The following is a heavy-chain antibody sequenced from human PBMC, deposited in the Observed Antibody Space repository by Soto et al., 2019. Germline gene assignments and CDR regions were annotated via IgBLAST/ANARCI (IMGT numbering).Heavy chain of an antibody. CDR3: ARNVAVPRTRGFDY. Sequence: QVQLQESGPGLVKPSGTLFLTCAVSGGSISDNWWSWVRQPPGKGLEWIGEIYHSGTTYYTPSLRSRVVILVDKSASQISLTLSSVTAADTAVYYCARNVAVPRTRGFDYWGPGTLVAVSS. CDR2: IYHSGTT. V-gene: IGHV4-4*02. CDR1: GGSISDNW. J-gene: IGHJ4*02. D-gene: IGHD2-21*01.